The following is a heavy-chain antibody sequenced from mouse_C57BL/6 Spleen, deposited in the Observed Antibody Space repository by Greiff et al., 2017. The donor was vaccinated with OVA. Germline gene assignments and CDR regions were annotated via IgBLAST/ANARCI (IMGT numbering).Heavy chain of an antibody. V-gene: IGHV5-17*01. CDR3: ARRSGSSYYYAMDY. D-gene: IGHD1-1*01. Sequence: EVKLMESGGGLVKPGGSLKLSCAASGFTFSDYGMHWVRQAPEKGLEWVAYISSGSSTIYYADTVKGRFTISRDNAKNTLFLQMTSLRSEDTAMYYCARRSGSSYYYAMDYWGQGTSVTVSS. CDR1: GFTFSDYG. CDR2: ISSGSSTI. J-gene: IGHJ4*01.